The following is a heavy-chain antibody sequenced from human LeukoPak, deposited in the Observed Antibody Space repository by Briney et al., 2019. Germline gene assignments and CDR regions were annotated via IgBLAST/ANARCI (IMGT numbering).Heavy chain of an antibody. CDR3: VRPVMVYASRKGMDV. CDR1: GFTFSSYW. CDR2: IKQDGSEK. J-gene: IGHJ6*02. V-gene: IGHV3-7*01. D-gene: IGHD2-8*01. Sequence: GGSLRLSCAASGFTFSSYWMSWVRQAPGKGLEWVANIKQDGSEKYYVDSVKGRFTISRDNAKNSLYLQMNSLRAEDTAVYYCVRPVMVYASRKGMDVWGQGTTVTVSS.